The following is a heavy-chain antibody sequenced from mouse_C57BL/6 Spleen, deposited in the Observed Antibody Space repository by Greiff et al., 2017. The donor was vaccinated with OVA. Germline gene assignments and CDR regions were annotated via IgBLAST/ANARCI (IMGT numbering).Heavy chain of an antibody. J-gene: IGHJ2*01. CDR2: INPSSGYT. CDR1: GYTFTSYW. CDR3: LTGWDFDY. V-gene: IGHV1-7*01. D-gene: IGHD4-1*01. Sequence: QVQLKQSGAELAKPGASVKLSCKASGYTFTSYWMHWVKQRPGQGLEWIGYINPSSGYTKYNQKFKDKATLTADKSSSTAYMQLSSLTYEDSAVYYCLTGWDFDYWGQGTTLTVSS.